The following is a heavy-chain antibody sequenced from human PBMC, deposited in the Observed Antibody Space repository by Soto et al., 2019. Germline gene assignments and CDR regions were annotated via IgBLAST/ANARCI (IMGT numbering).Heavy chain of an antibody. V-gene: IGHV1-69*01. CDR3: GKEAGYHHYFDY. CDR1: GGTFSSYA. Sequence: QVQLVQSGAEVKKPGSSVMVSCKASGGTFSSYAISWVRQAPGQGLEWMGGILPIFGTANYAQKFQVRVTITAEESTSTASMELSSLRSEDTAVYYCGKEAGYHHYFDYSGQGTLVTVSS. J-gene: IGHJ4*02. CDR2: ILPIFGTA. D-gene: IGHD3-9*01.